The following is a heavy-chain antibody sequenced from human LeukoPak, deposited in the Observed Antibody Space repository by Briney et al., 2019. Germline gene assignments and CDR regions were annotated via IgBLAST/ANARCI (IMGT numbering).Heavy chain of an antibody. D-gene: IGHD3-22*01. Sequence: GGSLRLSCAASGFTFSSYEMNWVRQAPGKGLEWVSYISSSGSTIYYADSVKGRFTISRDNAKNSLYLQMNSLRAEDTAVYYCARDEYYDSSGYEDAFDIWGQGTMVTVSS. CDR1: GFTFSSYE. V-gene: IGHV3-48*03. CDR3: ARDEYYDSSGYEDAFDI. J-gene: IGHJ3*02. CDR2: ISSSGSTI.